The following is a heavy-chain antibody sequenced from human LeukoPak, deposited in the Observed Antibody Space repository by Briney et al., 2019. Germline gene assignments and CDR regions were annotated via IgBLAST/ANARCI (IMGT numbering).Heavy chain of an antibody. Sequence: GGSLRLSCAASGFTFSSYSMHWVRQAPGKGLVWVSHINTDGSSTTYADSVKGRFTISRDNSKNTLYLQMNSLRAEDTAVYYCARGGYYYDSSGYYYGSSFDYWGQGTLVTVSS. CDR2: INTDGSST. J-gene: IGHJ4*02. CDR3: ARGGYYYDSSGYYYGSSFDY. V-gene: IGHV3-74*01. D-gene: IGHD3-22*01. CDR1: GFTFSSYS.